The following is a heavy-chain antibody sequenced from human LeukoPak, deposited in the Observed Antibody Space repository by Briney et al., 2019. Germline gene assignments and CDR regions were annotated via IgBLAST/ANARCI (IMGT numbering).Heavy chain of an antibody. Sequence: GGSLRLSCAASGFTFSSYGMHWVRQAPGKGLEWVSYISSSSSTIYYADSVKGRFTISRDNAKNSLYLQMNSLRAEDTAVYYCAPLFAPYYVDVWGKGTTVTVSS. CDR1: GFTFSSYG. CDR2: ISSSSSTI. CDR3: APLFAPYYVDV. J-gene: IGHJ6*03. V-gene: IGHV3-48*01.